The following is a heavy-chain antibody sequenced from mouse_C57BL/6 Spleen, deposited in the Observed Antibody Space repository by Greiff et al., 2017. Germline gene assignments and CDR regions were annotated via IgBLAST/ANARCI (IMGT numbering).Heavy chain of an antibody. V-gene: IGHV1-64*01. Sequence: QVQLKQSGAELVKPGASVKLSCKASGYTFTSYWMHWVKQRPGQGLEWIGMIHPNSGSTNYNEKFKSKATLTVDKSSSTAYMQLSSLTSEDSAVYYCARSDYSNYFDYWGQGTTLTVSS. D-gene: IGHD2-5*01. J-gene: IGHJ2*01. CDR1: GYTFTSYW. CDR2: IHPNSGST. CDR3: ARSDYSNYFDY.